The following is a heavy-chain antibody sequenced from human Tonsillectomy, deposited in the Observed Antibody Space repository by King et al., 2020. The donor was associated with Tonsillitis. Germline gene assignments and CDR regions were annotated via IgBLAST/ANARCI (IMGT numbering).Heavy chain of an antibody. CDR2: LKPNSGST. J-gene: IGHJ4*02. CDR3: ARLSLHRGVRQDFDL. D-gene: IGHD3-10*01. Sequence: VQLVESWAEVKKPGASVKVSCKASGYTFTTYDINWVRQASGQGLEWMGWLKPNSGSTGYAEKFQGRATMTTNTSINTAYLELSDLRSDDTAVYYCARLSLHRGVRQDFDLRGQGTLVTVSS. V-gene: IGHV1-8*02. CDR1: GYTFTTYD.